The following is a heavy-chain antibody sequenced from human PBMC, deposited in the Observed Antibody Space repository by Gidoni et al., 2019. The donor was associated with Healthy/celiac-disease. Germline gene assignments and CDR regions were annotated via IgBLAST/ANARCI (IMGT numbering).Heavy chain of an antibody. D-gene: IGHD3-3*01. J-gene: IGHJ4*02. Sequence: QVQRQQWGAGRVTPSETRSLTCAVDGGSFSGSSWSWIRQPPGKGLEWSWDINHSGSTHYTPSLQCRVTISVDTSKTQFSLKLSSVTAADPAVYSCAGFWICCFDYCGQGTLVTVSS. CDR1: GGSFSGSS. CDR3: AGFWICCFDY. CDR2: INHSGST. V-gene: IGHV4-34*01.